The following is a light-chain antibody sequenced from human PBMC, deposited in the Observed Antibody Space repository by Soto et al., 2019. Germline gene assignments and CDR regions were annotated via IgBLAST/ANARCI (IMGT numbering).Light chain of an antibody. J-gene: IGKJ1*01. Sequence: DIVMTQSPLSLPVTPGEPASISCRSSQSLLHSNGYNFLDWYLQKPGQCPQLMIYLGSNRASRVPERFSGSGACADFTLKISRVEAEDLGVYYSTQALQTPQTFGQGTKVELK. CDR2: LGS. CDR3: TQALQTPQT. V-gene: IGKV2-28*01. CDR1: QSLLHSNGYNF.